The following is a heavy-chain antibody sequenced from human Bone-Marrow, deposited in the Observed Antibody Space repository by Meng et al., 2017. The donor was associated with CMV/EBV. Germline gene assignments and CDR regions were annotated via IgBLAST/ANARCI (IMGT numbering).Heavy chain of an antibody. Sequence: GGSLRLSCAASGFTFSDYYMSWIRQAPGKGLEWVSGINWNGGSTGYADSVKGRFTISRDNSKNTLYLQMNSLRAEDTAVYYCAKDGAYGYSSSWYPLDYWGQGTLVTVSS. CDR1: GFTFSDYY. J-gene: IGHJ4*02. CDR3: AKDGAYGYSSSWYPLDY. D-gene: IGHD6-13*01. V-gene: IGHV3-20*04. CDR2: INWNGGST.